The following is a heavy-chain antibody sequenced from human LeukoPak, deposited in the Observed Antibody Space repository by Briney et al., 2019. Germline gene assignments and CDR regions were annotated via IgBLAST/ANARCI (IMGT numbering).Heavy chain of an antibody. Sequence: GASLRLSCVASGFSFNNYAMNWVRQAPGKGLEWVSLIIGSSGSTFYADSVKGRFTISRDKSKNTMYLQMNSLSDEDTAICYCGKTTVGYSSGQKPAWPVDYWGQGTLVTVSS. CDR1: GFSFNNYA. CDR3: GKTTVGYSSGQKPAWPVDY. CDR2: IIGSSGST. V-gene: IGHV3-23*01. J-gene: IGHJ4*02. D-gene: IGHD5-18*01.